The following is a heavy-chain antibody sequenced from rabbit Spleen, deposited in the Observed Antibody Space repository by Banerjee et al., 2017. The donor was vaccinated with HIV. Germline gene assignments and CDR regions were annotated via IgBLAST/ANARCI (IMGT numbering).Heavy chain of an antibody. D-gene: IGHD4-1*01. CDR2: INAGSSDNT. CDR3: ARDLAGVIGWNFYL. CDR1: GFTLSSYYY. J-gene: IGHJ4*01. V-gene: IGHV1S45*01. Sequence: QEQLVESGGDLVKPGASLTLTCTASGFTLSSYYYMCWVRQAPGKGLEWIACINAGSSDNTYYASWAKGRFTMSRTSSTTVTLRMTSLTAADTATYFCARDLAGVIGWNFYLWGPGTLVTVS.